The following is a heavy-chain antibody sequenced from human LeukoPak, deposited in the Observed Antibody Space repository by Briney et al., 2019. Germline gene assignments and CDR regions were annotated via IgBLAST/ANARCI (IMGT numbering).Heavy chain of an antibody. CDR3: ARERLGVGASDY. D-gene: IGHD1-26*01. CDR1: GFTVSSNY. J-gene: IGHJ4*02. Sequence: GGSLRLSCAASGFTVSSNYMSWVRQAPGKGLEWVSVIYSGGSTYYADSVKGRFTTSRDNSKNTLYLQMNSLRAEDTAVYYCARERLGVGASDYWGQGTLVTVSS. CDR2: IYSGGST. V-gene: IGHV3-66*01.